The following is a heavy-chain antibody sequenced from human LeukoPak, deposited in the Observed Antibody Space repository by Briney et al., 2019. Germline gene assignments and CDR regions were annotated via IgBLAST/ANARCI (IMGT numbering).Heavy chain of an antibody. J-gene: IGHJ4*02. V-gene: IGHV3-73*01. CDR3: TGFFEGDNFLDY. Sequence: PGGSLRLSCAASGFTFSGSAMHWARQASGKGLEWIGRIRSKADSYATAYAASVKGRFTISRDDSRNTAYLQMNSLKTEDTAVYYCTGFFEGDNFLDYWGQGTLVTVSS. CDR2: IRSKADSYAT. CDR1: GFTFSGSA. D-gene: IGHD4-23*01.